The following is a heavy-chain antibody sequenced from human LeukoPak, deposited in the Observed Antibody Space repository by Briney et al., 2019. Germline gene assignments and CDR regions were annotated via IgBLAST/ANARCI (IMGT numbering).Heavy chain of an antibody. CDR1: GFTFSSYA. D-gene: IGHD6-19*01. Sequence: GGSLRLSCAASGFTFSSYALSWVRQAPGKGLEWVSAISGSGGSTYYADSVEGRFTISRGNSKNTLYLQMNSLRAEDTAVYYCAKDSAFRYSSGCFDYWGQGTLVTVSS. CDR2: ISGSGGST. V-gene: IGHV3-23*01. CDR3: AKDSAFRYSSGCFDY. J-gene: IGHJ4*02.